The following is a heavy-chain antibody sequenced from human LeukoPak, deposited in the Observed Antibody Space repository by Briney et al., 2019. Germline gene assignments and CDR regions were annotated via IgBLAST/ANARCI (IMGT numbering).Heavy chain of an antibody. CDR1: GYTFTGYY. CDR2: INPNNGGT. V-gene: IGHV1-2*02. Sequence: ASVKVSCKASGYTFTGYYMHWVRQAPGQGLEWMGWINPNNGGTNYAQKFQGRVTMTRDTSISTAYMELNRLTSDDTAVYYCARDKYTGYETFDYWGQGTPVTVSS. J-gene: IGHJ4*02. D-gene: IGHD5-12*01. CDR3: ARDKYTGYETFDY.